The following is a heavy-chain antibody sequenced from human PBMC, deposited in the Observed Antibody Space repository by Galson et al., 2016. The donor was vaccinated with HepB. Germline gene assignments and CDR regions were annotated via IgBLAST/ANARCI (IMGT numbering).Heavy chain of an antibody. D-gene: IGHD5-18*01. V-gene: IGHV2-70*11. CDR3: ARTRTGTAMVNRYSYGYDGYGMDV. Sequence: PALVTPTQTLTLTCTFSGFSLSTSGTCVSWIRQPPGKALEWLARIDWDDHKYSSTSLKTRLTISKDPPKNHVVLTMTNIDPVDTATYYCARTRTGTAMVNRYSYGYDGYGMDVWGQGTTVTVSS. J-gene: IGHJ6*02. CDR2: IDWDDHK. CDR1: GFSLSTSGTC.